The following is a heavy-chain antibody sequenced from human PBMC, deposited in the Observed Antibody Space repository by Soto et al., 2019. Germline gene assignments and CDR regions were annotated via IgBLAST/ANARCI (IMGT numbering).Heavy chain of an antibody. J-gene: IGHJ3*02. Sequence: XXTLSLPFTVSGDSISNYYWSWIPQPPGKGLEWIGYIYYSGSTNYNPSLKSRVTISVDTSKNQFSLKLSSVTAADKAVYYCARHLWVGSSWYLGAFDIWGQGTMVTVSS. D-gene: IGHD6-13*01. CDR3: ARHLWVGSSWYLGAFDI. CDR1: GDSISNYY. CDR2: IYYSGST. V-gene: IGHV4-59*08.